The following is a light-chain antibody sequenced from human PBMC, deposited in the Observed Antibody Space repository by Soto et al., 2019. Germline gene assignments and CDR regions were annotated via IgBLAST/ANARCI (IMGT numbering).Light chain of an antibody. CDR1: SSNVGSYNL. Sequence: QSVLTQPASVSGSPGQSITISCTGTSSNVGSYNLVSWYQQHPGKAPKLMIYEGSKRPSGVSNRFSGSKSGNTASLTISGLQAEDEADYYCCAYAGGVTLVFGGGTKLTVL. CDR2: EGS. CDR3: CAYAGGVTLV. J-gene: IGLJ2*01. V-gene: IGLV2-23*01.